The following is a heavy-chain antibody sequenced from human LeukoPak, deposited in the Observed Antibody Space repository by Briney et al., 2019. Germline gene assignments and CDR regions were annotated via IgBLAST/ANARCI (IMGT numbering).Heavy chain of an antibody. J-gene: IGHJ4*02. CDR3: ERGGHVVGGIIYYFDY. Sequence: GGSLRLSCAASGFTFRNFSTNWVRHAPGKGKEWLSYFSSTSTMTYDANSVRGRFTISRDNAKNSLYLQMNSMRAEDAAVYLCERGGHVVGGIIYYFDYWGPGTRVTVSS. D-gene: IGHD3-10*01. CDR2: FSSTSTMT. CDR1: GFTFRNFS. V-gene: IGHV3-48*01.